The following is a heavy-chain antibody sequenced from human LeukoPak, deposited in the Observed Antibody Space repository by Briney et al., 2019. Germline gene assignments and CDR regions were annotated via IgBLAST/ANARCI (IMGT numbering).Heavy chain of an antibody. CDR2: ISPNNGNT. Sequence: GASVKGSCKAFGYTFDTSSISWVRQAPGQRLEGMGWISPNNGNTHYAQGVQGRVTMTTDTSRSTAYMELRSLRSDDTAVYYCTRVRNSNNWWGAFDIWGQGTMVTVSS. J-gene: IGHJ3*02. V-gene: IGHV1-18*01. D-gene: IGHD1-1*01. CDR3: TRVRNSNNWWGAFDI. CDR1: GYTFDTSS.